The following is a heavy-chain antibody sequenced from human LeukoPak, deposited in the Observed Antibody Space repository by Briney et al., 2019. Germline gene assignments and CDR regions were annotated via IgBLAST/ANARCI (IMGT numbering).Heavy chain of an antibody. D-gene: IGHD2-2*01. CDR3: ARTGSSTWYNFDY. CDR1: GGSISGYY. Sequence: SVTLSLTCTVYGGSISGYYWTWIRQPPGKGLEWIGYIHYSGSTNYNPSLTSRLTISIDTSKNQFSLKLSSVTAADTAVYYCARTGSSTWYNFDYWGQGTLVTVSS. V-gene: IGHV4-59*01. CDR2: IHYSGST. J-gene: IGHJ4*02.